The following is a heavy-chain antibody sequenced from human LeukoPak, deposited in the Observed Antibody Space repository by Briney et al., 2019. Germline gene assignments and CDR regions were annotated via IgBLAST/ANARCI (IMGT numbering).Heavy chain of an antibody. Sequence: GESLKISCKGSGYAFRDYWIAWLRQMPGKGLEWMGIIYPDHSYTYYSPSCQGQVTISVDKSISTAYLQWSSLKASDTAMYYCARERASDIVVVPAAINVLGFDPWGQGTLVTVSS. CDR2: IYPDHSYT. CDR1: GYAFRDYW. D-gene: IGHD2-2*01. V-gene: IGHV5-51*01. CDR3: ARERASDIVVVPAAINVLGFDP. J-gene: IGHJ5*02.